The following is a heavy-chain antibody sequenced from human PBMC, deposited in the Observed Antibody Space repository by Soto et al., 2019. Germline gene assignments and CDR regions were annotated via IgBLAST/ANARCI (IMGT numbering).Heavy chain of an antibody. J-gene: IGHJ6*02. Sequence: EGSLRLSCAASGFTVSNNYMSWVRQAPGKGLEWVSIIYSGGSTYYAESVKGRFIISRDNSEDTLYLQMNSLRVEDTAVYYCARGRGITVLGVVSDYYYGLDVWGQATTVPVS. CDR2: IYSGGST. CDR1: GFTVSNNY. D-gene: IGHD3-3*01. CDR3: ARGRGITVLGVVSDYYYGLDV. V-gene: IGHV3-53*01.